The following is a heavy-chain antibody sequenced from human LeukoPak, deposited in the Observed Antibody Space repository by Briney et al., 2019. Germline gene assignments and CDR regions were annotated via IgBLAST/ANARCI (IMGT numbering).Heavy chain of an antibody. Sequence: GGSLRLSCAASGFTFSSYAMRWVRQAPGKGLEWVSAISGSGGSTYYADSVKGRFTISRDNSKNTLYLQMNSLRAEDTAVYYCAKDLVVPAATFYFDYWGQGTLVTVSS. CDR3: AKDLVVPAATFYFDY. V-gene: IGHV3-23*01. CDR2: ISGSGGST. J-gene: IGHJ4*02. CDR1: GFTFSSYA. D-gene: IGHD2-2*01.